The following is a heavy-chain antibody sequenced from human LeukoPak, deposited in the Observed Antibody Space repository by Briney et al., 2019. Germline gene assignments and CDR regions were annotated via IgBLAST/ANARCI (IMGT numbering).Heavy chain of an antibody. Sequence: PWESLSLTCTVSGGSIRSHHWTWIRQAPGKRLEWIGYTFYTGATYYNPSLRSRVTISIDTSKNQFSLKVTSVTTADTAVYYCAKRDRGGWFDPWGQGTLVTVSS. CDR1: GGSIRSHH. CDR3: AKRDRGGWFDP. J-gene: IGHJ5*02. CDR2: TFYTGAT. V-gene: IGHV4-59*11. D-gene: IGHD1-1*01.